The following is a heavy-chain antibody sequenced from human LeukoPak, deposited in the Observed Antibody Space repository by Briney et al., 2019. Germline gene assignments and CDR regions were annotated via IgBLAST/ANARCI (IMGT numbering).Heavy chain of an antibody. V-gene: IGHV1-69*05. Sequence: SVKVSCKASGGTFSSYSVSWVRQAPGQGLEWMGRIIPFSGTSNYAQKFQGRVTISTDGSTTTAYMELSSLRSEDTAVYYCARAVTMGAFDYWGQGTPVTVSS. J-gene: IGHJ4*02. CDR1: GGTFSSYS. CDR2: IIPFSGTS. CDR3: ARAVTMGAFDY. D-gene: IGHD4/OR15-4a*01.